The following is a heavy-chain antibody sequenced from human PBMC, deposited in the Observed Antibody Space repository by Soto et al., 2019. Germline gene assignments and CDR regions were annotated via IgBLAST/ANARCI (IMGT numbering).Heavy chain of an antibody. CDR3: ARDGLPDDFRSGGYWFDP. Sequence: QVHLVESGGGVVQPGRSLRLSCAASGFTFSSFALHWVRQAPGEGLEWVALISHDGRIENYADSVKGRFIISRDNSKNTVYMQIDSLRIEDTGVYYCARDGLPDDFRSGGYWFDPWGQGTQVTVSS. D-gene: IGHD3-3*01. V-gene: IGHV3-30-3*01. CDR2: ISHDGRIE. CDR1: GFTFSSFA. J-gene: IGHJ5*02.